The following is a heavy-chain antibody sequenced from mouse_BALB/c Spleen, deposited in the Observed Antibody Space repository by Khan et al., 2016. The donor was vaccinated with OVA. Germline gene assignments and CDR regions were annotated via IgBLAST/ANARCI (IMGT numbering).Heavy chain of an antibody. CDR2: ISTYYGDA. Sequence: VQLQESGAELVRPGVSVKISCKGSGYTFTDFTMHWVKQSHAMSLEWIGVISTYYGDADYSQKFKGKATMTVDKSSNTAYMDLARVNSGVSAIFYCARGGGGDGFLYWGQGTLVTVSA. J-gene: IGHJ3*01. V-gene: IGHV1S137*01. CDR3: ARGGGGDGFLY. CDR1: GYTFTDFT.